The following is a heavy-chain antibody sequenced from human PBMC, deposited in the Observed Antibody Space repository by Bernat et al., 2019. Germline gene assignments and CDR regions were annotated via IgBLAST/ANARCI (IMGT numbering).Heavy chain of an antibody. J-gene: IGHJ4*02. CDR3: ARDRTAYCGCDCYNGDY. Sequence: QVRLVQSGAEVKKPGSSVKVSCKASGGTFSSYAISWVRQAPGQGLEWMGGIIPIFGTANYAQKFQGTVTITADESTSPAYMELSSLRSEDTAVYYCARDRTAYCGCDCYNGDYWGQGTLVTVSS. D-gene: IGHD2-21*01. CDR1: GGTFSSYA. V-gene: IGHV1-69*01. CDR2: IIPIFGTA.